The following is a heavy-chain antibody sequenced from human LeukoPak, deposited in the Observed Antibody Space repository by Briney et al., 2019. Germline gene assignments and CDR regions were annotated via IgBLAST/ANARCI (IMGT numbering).Heavy chain of an antibody. Sequence: SETLSLTCTVSGGSISSSSAYWGWIREPPGKGLEWIGSIYYSKNTYYNPSLKSRVTISADTSKNQFSLTLGSVSATDTAVYYCVSPRGFSYGYFDYWGQGTLVTVSS. V-gene: IGHV4-39*01. CDR1: GGSISSSSAY. CDR2: IYYSKNT. CDR3: VSPRGFSYGYFDY. J-gene: IGHJ4*02. D-gene: IGHD5-18*01.